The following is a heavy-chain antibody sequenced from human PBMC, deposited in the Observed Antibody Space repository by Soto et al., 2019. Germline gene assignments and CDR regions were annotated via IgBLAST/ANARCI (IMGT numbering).Heavy chain of an antibody. D-gene: IGHD3-3*01. CDR1: GFTFSSYS. CDR2: ISSSSSYI. V-gene: IGHV3-21*01. Sequence: EVQLVESGGGLVKPGGSLRLSCAASGFTFSSYSMNWVRQAPGKGLEWVSSISSSSSYIYYADSVKGRFTISRDNAKNSLSLQMNSLRAEDMAVYYCARDSYDFWSGPPPAGWCFDLWGRGTLVTVSS. J-gene: IGHJ2*01. CDR3: ARDSYDFWSGPPPAGWCFDL.